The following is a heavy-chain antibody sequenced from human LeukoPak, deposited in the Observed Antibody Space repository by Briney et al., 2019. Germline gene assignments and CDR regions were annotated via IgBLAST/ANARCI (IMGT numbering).Heavy chain of an antibody. Sequence: PSETLSLTCTVSGGSISNYYWSWIRQPPGKGLEWIGYIYYSGSTSTNYTPSLKSRVTISLDTSKNQFSLRLSSVTAADTAVYFCARFSSGWSSFDFWGQESRDTVSS. CDR1: GGSISNYY. D-gene: IGHD6-19*01. V-gene: IGHV4-59*01. CDR2: IYYSGSTST. CDR3: ARFSSGWSSFDF. J-gene: IGHJ4*02.